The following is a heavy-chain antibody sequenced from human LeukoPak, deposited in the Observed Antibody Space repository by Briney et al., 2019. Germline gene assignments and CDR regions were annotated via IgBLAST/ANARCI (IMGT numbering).Heavy chain of an antibody. CDR2: INPSGGST. J-gene: IGHJ4*02. CDR3: ARTQDGSFDY. CDR1: GYTFSSYY. V-gene: IGHV1-46*01. D-gene: IGHD5-12*01. Sequence: ASVKVSCKAPGYTFSSYYVHWVRQAPGQGLEWMAIINPSGGSTSYAQKFQGRVTMTRDTSTSTVYMELSSLRSEDTAVYYCARTQDGSFDYWGQGTLVTVSS.